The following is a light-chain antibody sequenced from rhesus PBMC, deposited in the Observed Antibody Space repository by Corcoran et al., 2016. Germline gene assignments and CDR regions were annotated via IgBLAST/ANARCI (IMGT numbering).Light chain of an antibody. V-gene: IGKV1-33*02. CDR2: AAS. J-gene: IGKJ3*01. CDR1: QGISNA. Sequence: DIQMSQSPSSLSASVGDKVTITCRASQGISNALAWYQQKPGKAPKLLIYAASSLESGVPSRFSGSRSGTDFTLAISSLLPEDFATYYCQQCYSTPFPFGPGTKLDIK. CDR3: QQCYSTPFP.